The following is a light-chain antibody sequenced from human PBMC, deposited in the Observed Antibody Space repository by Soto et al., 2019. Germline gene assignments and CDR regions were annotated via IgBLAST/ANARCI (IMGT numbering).Light chain of an antibody. CDR3: QQYGGSPRVT. J-gene: IGKJ4*01. Sequence: EIVLTQSPGTLSLSPGERVTLSCRASQSVSSNYLAWYQQKPGQPPRLLIYSASSRATGIPDRFSGSGSGTDFSLTINRLEAEDFAVYYCQQYGGSPRVTFGGGTKVEIK. V-gene: IGKV3-20*01. CDR2: SAS. CDR1: QSVSSNY.